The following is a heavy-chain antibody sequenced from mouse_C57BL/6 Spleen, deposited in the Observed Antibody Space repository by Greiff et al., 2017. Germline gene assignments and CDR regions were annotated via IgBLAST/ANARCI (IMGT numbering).Heavy chain of an antibody. Sequence: EESGPGLVKPSQSLSLTCSVTGYSITSGYYWNWIRQFPGNKLEWMGYISYDGSNNYNPSLKNRISITRDTSKNQFFLKLNSVTTEDTATYYCAREDYGSLYYFDYWGQGTTLTVSS. V-gene: IGHV3-6*01. CDR1: GYSITSGYY. D-gene: IGHD1-1*01. CDR3: AREDYGSLYYFDY. CDR2: ISYDGSN. J-gene: IGHJ2*01.